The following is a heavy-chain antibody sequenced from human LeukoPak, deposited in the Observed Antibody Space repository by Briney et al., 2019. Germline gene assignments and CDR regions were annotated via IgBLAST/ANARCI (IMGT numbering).Heavy chain of an antibody. Sequence: PSETLSLTCTVSGGSISSSSYYWGWIRQPPGKGLEWIGSIYYSGSTYYNPSLKSRVTISVDTSKNQFSLKLSSVTAADTAVYYCARGEWELGYWGQGTLVTVSS. CDR2: IYYSGST. V-gene: IGHV4-39*01. J-gene: IGHJ4*02. CDR1: GGSISSSSYY. D-gene: IGHD1-26*01. CDR3: ARGEWELGY.